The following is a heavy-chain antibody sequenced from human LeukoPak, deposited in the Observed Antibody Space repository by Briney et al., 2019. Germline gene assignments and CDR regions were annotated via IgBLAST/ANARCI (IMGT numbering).Heavy chain of an antibody. D-gene: IGHD4-17*01. CDR2: IYYSGST. J-gene: IGHJ6*02. Sequence: SETLSLTCTVSGGSISGYYWTWIRQPPGKGLEWIGYIYYSGSTNYNPSLKSRVTISVDTSKNQFSLKLSSVTAADTAVYYCARKTVTTYYYYGMDVWGQGTTVTVSS. V-gene: IGHV4-59*01. CDR1: GGSISGYY. CDR3: ARKTVTTYYYYGMDV.